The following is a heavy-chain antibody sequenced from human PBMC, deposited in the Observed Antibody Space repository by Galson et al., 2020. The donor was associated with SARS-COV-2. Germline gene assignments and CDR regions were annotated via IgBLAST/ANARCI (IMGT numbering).Heavy chain of an antibody. J-gene: IGHJ3*02. D-gene: IGHD2-21*02. V-gene: IGHV4-31*03. CDR1: GGSINSGGYY. CDR2: IYYSGST. Sequence: ASETLSLTCIVSGGSINSGGYYWNWIRQHPGKGLEWIGYIYYSGSTYYNPSLKSRVTISVDTSEKQFSLQLSSVTAADTAVYYCARDEGDPDAFDIWGQGTMVTVSS. CDR3: ARDEGDPDAFDI.